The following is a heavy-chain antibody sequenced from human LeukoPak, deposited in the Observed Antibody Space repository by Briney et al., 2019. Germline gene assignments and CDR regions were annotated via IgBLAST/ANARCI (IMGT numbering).Heavy chain of an antibody. D-gene: IGHD2-21*02. CDR1: GFTFSSYS. V-gene: IGHV3-21*04. J-gene: IGHJ4*02. Sequence: GGSLRLSCAASGFTFSSYSMNWVRQPPGKGLDGVSSISSSSSYIYYADSVKGRFTISRDNSKNTLYLQMNSLRAEDTAVYYCAKALFIVVVTAHDYWGQGTLVTVSS. CDR2: ISSSSSYI. CDR3: AKALFIVVVTAHDY.